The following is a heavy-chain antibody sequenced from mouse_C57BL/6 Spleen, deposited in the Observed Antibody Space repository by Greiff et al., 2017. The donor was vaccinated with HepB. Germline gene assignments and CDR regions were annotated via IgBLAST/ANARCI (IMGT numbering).Heavy chain of an antibody. CDR2: IHPSDSDT. CDR1: GYTFTSYW. V-gene: IGHV1-74*01. CDR3: AITPPTVGFYAMDY. Sequence: QVQLQQSGAELVKPGASVKVSCKASGYTFTSYWMHWVKQRPGQGLEWIGRIHPSDSDTNYNQKFKGKATLTVDKSSSTAYMQLSSLTSEDSAVYYCAITPPTVGFYAMDYWGQGTSVTVSS. J-gene: IGHJ4*01. D-gene: IGHD1-1*01.